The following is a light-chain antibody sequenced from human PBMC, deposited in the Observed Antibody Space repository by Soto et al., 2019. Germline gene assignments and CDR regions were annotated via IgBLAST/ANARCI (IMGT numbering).Light chain of an antibody. J-gene: IGKJ3*01. CDR1: QSVRSNY. Sequence: VLTQSPGTLSLSPGERATLSCRASQSVRSNYLAWYQQKPGQTPRLLIYGASTRATDIPARFSGSGSGTDFTLTISSLEPEDFAVYYCQQRSNWPRTFGPGTKVDI. CDR2: GAS. V-gene: IGKV3-11*01. CDR3: QQRSNWPRT.